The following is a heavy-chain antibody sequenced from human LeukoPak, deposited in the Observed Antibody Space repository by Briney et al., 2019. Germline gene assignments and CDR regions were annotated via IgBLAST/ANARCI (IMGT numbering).Heavy chain of an antibody. D-gene: IGHD6-19*01. CDR3: AKDIGRAVAGVNWFDP. V-gene: IGHV3-9*01. CDR1: GFTFDDYA. J-gene: IGHJ5*02. Sequence: GRSLRLSCAASGFTFDDYAMHWVRQAPGKGLEWVSGISWNSGSIGYADSVKGRFTISRGNAKNSLYLQMNSLRAEDTALYYCAKDIGRAVAGVNWFDPWGQGTLVTVSS. CDR2: ISWNSGSI.